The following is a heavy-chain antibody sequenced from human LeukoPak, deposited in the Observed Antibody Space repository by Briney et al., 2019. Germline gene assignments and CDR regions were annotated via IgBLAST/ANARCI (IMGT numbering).Heavy chain of an antibody. CDR3: ARDETAVAGTRYFDY. V-gene: IGHV3-48*01. CDR2: ISSSSSTI. D-gene: IGHD6-19*01. Sequence: GGSLRLSCAASGFTFSSYSMNWVRQAPGKGLGWVAYISSSSSTIYYADSVKGRFTISRDNAKNSLYLQMNSLRAEDTAVYYCARDETAVAGTRYFDYWGQGTLVTVSS. CDR1: GFTFSSYS. J-gene: IGHJ4*02.